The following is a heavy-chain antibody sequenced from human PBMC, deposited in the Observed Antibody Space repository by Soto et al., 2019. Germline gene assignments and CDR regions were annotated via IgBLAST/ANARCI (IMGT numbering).Heavy chain of an antibody. J-gene: IGHJ4*02. D-gene: IGHD6-13*01. V-gene: IGHV4-59*01. CDR2: IYYSGST. CDR1: GGSISSYY. CDR3: ARVLAAPGPLFDY. Sequence: SETLSLTCTVSGGSISSYYWSWIRQPPGKGLEWIGYIYYSGSTNYNPSLKSRVTISVDTSKNQFSLKLSSVTAADTAVYYCARVLAAPGPLFDYWGQGTLVTAPQ.